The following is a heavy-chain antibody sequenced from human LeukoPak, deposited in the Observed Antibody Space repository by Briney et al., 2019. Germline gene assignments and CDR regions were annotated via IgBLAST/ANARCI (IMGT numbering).Heavy chain of an antibody. CDR3: ARGARKGDDYGGFFDY. CDR1: GFTFSNYA. V-gene: IGHV3-30*04. CDR2: ISNDGSKK. D-gene: IGHD4-17*01. Sequence: GRSLRLSCAASGFTFSNYAMHWVRQAPGKGLEWVAVISNDGSKKDYADSVKGRFTISRDNSKNTLYLQMNSLRAEDTAVYYCARGARKGDDYGGFFDYWGQGTLVTVSS. J-gene: IGHJ4*02.